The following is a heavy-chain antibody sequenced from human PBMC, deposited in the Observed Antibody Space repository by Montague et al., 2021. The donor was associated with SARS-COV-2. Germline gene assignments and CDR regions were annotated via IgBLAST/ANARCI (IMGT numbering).Heavy chain of an antibody. J-gene: IGHJ4*02. CDR3: AKGYYYDTSGYLHPFDY. CDR1: GFTFRRYG. CDR2: ITGSGGSP. D-gene: IGHD3-22*01. V-gene: IGHV3-23*01. Sequence: SLRLSCAASGFTFRRYGMSWVRQAPGKGLEWVSGITGSGGSPYYADSVKGRFTISRDDSKNPLYLQMNSLRAEDTAVYYCAKGYYYDTSGYLHPFDYWGQGTLVTLSS.